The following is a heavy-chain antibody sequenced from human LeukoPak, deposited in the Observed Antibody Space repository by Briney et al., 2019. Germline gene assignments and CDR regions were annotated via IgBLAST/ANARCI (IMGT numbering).Heavy chain of an antibody. D-gene: IGHD3-3*01. CDR3: AREAIDFWSGYYQPLKYFQH. CDR2: INPNSGGT. V-gene: IGHV1-2*06. CDR1: GYTFTGYY. Sequence: GASVKASCKASGYTFTGYYMHWVRQAPGQGLEWMGRINPNSGGTNYAQKFQARVTMTRDTSISTAYMELSRLRSDDTAVYYCAREAIDFWSGYYQPLKYFQHWGQGTLVTVSS. J-gene: IGHJ1*01.